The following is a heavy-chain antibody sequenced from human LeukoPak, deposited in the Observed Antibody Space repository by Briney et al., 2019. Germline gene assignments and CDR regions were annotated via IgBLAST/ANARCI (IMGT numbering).Heavy chain of an antibody. CDR2: ISSSSSYI. J-gene: IGHJ1*01. V-gene: IGHV3-21*01. Sequence: GGSLRLSCAASGFTVRNNHMSSVRQAPGKGLEWVSSISSSSSYIYYADSVKGRFTISRDNAKNSLYLQMNSLRAEDTAVYYCTRGYGPQGFQHWGQGTLVTVSS. CDR1: GFTVRNNH. D-gene: IGHD4-17*01. CDR3: TRGYGPQGFQH.